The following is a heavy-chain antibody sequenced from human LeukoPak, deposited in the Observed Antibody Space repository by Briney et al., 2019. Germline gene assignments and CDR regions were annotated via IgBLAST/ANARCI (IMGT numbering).Heavy chain of an antibody. CDR1: GYTFTNYD. CDR2: MNPNSGNT. V-gene: IGHV1-8*02. D-gene: IGHD3-9*01. CDR3: AREEEYYDISSRGVCFDY. J-gene: IGHJ4*02. Sequence: ASVKVSCKASGYTFTNYDINWVRQATGQGLEWMGWMNPNSGNTGYVQKFQGRVTITRNTSIRTAYMELSSLRSEDTAVYYCAREEEYYDISSRGVCFDYWGQGTLVTVSS.